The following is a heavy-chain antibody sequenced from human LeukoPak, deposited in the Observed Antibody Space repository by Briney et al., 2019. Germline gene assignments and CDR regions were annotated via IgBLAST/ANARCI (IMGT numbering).Heavy chain of an antibody. CDR3: AKVDSSSWYYFDY. CDR1: GFTFSSYG. CDR2: ISYDGSNK. Sequence: GGSLRLSCAASGFTFSSYGMHWVRQAPGKGLEWVAVISYDGSNKYYADSVKGRFTISRDNSKNALYLQMNSLRAEDTAVYYCAKVDSSSWYYFDYWGQGTLVTVSS. D-gene: IGHD6-13*01. V-gene: IGHV3-30*18. J-gene: IGHJ4*02.